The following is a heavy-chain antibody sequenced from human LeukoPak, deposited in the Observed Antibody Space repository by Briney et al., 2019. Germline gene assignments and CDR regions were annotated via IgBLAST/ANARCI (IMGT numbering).Heavy chain of an antibody. D-gene: IGHD2-2*01. CDR1: GYTFAGYY. CDR2: ISPNTGGT. CDR3: ASGDCSSTSCYPAY. J-gene: IGHJ4*02. Sequence: VASVKVSCKASGYTFAGYYMQLVRQAPGQGLEWMGWISPNTGGTKYAQKFQGRVTMTRDTSISTAYMELSRLRSDDTAVYYCASGDCSSTSCYPAYWGQGTLVTVSS. V-gene: IGHV1-2*02.